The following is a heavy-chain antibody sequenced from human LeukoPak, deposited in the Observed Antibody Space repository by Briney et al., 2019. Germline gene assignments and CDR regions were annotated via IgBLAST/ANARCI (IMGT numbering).Heavy chain of an antibody. D-gene: IGHD3-22*01. CDR2: IYYSGST. J-gene: IGHJ4*02. V-gene: IGHV4-59*01. CDR1: GGSISSYY. Sequence: PSETLSLTCTVSGGSISSYYWSWIRQPPGKGLEWIGYIYYSGSTNYNPSLKSRVTISVDTSKNQFSLKLSSVTAADTAVYYCARTIRNYYDSSGYHDYWGQGTLVTVSS. CDR3: ARTIRNYYDSSGYHDY.